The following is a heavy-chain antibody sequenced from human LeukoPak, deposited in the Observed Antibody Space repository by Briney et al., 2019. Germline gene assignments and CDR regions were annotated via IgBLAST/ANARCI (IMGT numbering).Heavy chain of an antibody. CDR1: GGSFSGYY. CDR3: ARDRAGIYAFDI. D-gene: IGHD6-13*01. J-gene: IGHJ3*02. V-gene: IGHV4-34*01. Sequence: PSETLSLTCAVYGGSFSGYYWSWIRQPPGKGLEWIGEINHSGSTNYNPSLKSRVTISVDTSKNQFSLKLSSVTAADTAVYYCARDRAGIYAFDIWGQGTMVTVSS. CDR2: INHSGST.